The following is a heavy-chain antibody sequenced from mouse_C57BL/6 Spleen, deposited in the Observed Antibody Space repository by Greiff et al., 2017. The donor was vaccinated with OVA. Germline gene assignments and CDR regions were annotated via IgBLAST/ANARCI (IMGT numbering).Heavy chain of an antibody. CDR3: AKGDAMDY. J-gene: IGHJ4*01. Sequence: VQLQQPGAELVKPGASVKLSCKASGYTFTSYWMQWVKQRPGQGLEWIGEIDPSDSYTNYNQKFKGKATLTVDTSSSTAYMQLSSLTSEDSAVYYRAKGDAMDYWGQGTSVTVSS. CDR1: GYTFTSYW. V-gene: IGHV1-50*01. CDR2: IDPSDSYT.